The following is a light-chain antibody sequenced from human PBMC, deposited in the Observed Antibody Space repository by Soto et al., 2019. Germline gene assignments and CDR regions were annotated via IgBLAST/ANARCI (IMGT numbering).Light chain of an antibody. J-gene: IGLJ1*01. CDR1: SSDVGSYNF. CDR3: NSYAGSNTYI. Sequence: ALTQPPSASGSPGQSVTISCTGTSSDVGSYNFVSWYQHHPGKAPKLIIYEVNKRPSGVPNRFSGSKSGSTASLTVSGLQTEDEADYYCNSYAGSNTYIFGTGTKLTVL. V-gene: IGLV2-8*01. CDR2: EVN.